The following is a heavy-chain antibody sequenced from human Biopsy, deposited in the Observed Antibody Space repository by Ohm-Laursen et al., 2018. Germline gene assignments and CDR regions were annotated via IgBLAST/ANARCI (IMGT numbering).Heavy chain of an antibody. CDR2: ISWNSGSI. D-gene: IGHD2-21*01. Sequence: SLRLSCAASGFTFTSYGMHWVRQAPGKGLEWVSGISWNSGSINYAVSVQGRFTISRDNAKNSLYLQMNSLRVEDTALYFCARLGELHGLWYFDFWGQGALVTVSS. J-gene: IGHJ4*02. V-gene: IGHV3-9*01. CDR1: GFTFTSYG. CDR3: ARLGELHGLWYFDF.